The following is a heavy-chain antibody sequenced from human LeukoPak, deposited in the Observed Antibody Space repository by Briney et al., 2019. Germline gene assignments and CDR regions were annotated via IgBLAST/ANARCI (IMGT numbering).Heavy chain of an antibody. J-gene: IGHJ4*02. CDR3: ARDYYGSPTH. CDR2: ISSSGSTI. V-gene: IGHV3-48*03. CDR1: GFTFSSYE. D-gene: IGHD3-10*01. Sequence: GGSLRLSCAASGFTFSSYEMNWVRQAPGKGLEWVSYISSSGSTIYYADSVKGRFTISRDNAKNSLYLQMNSLRAEDTAVYYCARDYYGSPTHWGQGTLVTVSS.